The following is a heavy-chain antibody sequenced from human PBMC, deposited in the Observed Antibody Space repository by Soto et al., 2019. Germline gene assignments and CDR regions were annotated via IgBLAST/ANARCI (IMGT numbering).Heavy chain of an antibody. CDR3: ARHSVPDGIQVTFDY. CDR2: IYYSGRT. V-gene: IGHV4-39*01. D-gene: IGHD5-18*01. CDR1: GASIINRDYY. J-gene: IGHJ4*02. Sequence: SETLSLTCTVSGASIINRDYYWGWIRQPPGKGLEWIGGIYYSGRTFYNPSLKSRVIISVDTSKNQFSLQLTSVTAADTAVHYCARHSVPDGIQVTFDYWGQGALVTVSS.